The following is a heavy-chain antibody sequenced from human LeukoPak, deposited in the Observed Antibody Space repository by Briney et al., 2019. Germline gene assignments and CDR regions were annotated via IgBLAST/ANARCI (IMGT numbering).Heavy chain of an antibody. V-gene: IGHV4-39*07. Sequence: SETLSLTCTVSDGSISSNSYYWRWIRQPPGKGLEWIGSIYYSGSTHYNSSLKSRVTISEDKSKKQCSLKLSSVTAADTAVYYCASGNPVDYYYYMDVWGKGITVTVSS. CDR1: DGSISSNSYY. CDR3: ASGNPVDYYYYMDV. J-gene: IGHJ6*03. CDR2: IYYSGST.